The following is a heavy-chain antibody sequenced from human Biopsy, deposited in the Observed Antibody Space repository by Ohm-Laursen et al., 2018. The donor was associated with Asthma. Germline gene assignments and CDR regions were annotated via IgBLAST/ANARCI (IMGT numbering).Heavy chain of an antibody. Sequence: SLRLSCAAAGFAVSRDHMFWVRQAPGKGLEWVSVIYSGGTSHTADSVRGRFAISRDYSKNTLYLQMHSLRAEDTAVYYCARGDSSNWSHYYFDYWGQGTLVTVSS. D-gene: IGHD3-22*01. J-gene: IGHJ4*02. CDR2: IYSGGTS. V-gene: IGHV3-53*01. CDR1: GFAVSRDH. CDR3: ARGDSSNWSHYYFDY.